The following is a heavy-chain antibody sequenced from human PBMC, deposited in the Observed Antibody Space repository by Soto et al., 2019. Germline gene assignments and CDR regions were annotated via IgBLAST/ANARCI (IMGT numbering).Heavy chain of an antibody. CDR2: IIPIFGTA. V-gene: IGHV1-69*13. J-gene: IGHJ3*02. D-gene: IGHD2-2*01. CDR3: ASNTDGYHDAFDI. CDR1: GGTFSSYA. Sequence: ASVKVSCKASGGTFSSYAISGVRQAPGQGLEWMGGIIPIFGTANYAQKFQGRVTITADESTSTAYMELSSLRSEDTAVYYCASNTDGYHDAFDIWGQGTMVTVSS.